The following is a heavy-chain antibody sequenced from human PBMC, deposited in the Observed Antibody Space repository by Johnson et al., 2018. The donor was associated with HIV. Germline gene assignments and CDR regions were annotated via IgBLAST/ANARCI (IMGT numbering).Heavy chain of an antibody. J-gene: IGHJ3*02. Sequence: VQLVESGGGVVQPGRSLRLSCAASGFIFSSNYMSWVRQAPGKGLEWVSVIFSGGSTYYADFVKGRFTISRDNSKNTLYLQTNSLRAEDTAVYYCARGVEGAGAFDIWGQGTMVTVSS. CDR3: ARGVEGAGAFDI. D-gene: IGHD1-26*01. CDR1: GFIFSSNY. CDR2: IFSGGST. V-gene: IGHV3-66*02.